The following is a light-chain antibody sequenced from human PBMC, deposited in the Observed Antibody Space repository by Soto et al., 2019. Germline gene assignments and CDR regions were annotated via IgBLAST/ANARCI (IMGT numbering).Light chain of an antibody. Sequence: EIVMTQSPATLSVSPGERATLSCRASQSVSSNLAWYQQKPGQAPRLLIYGASTRATGIPDRFSGSGSGTDFTLTISRLEPEDFAMYYCQQYGRSPLVTFGQGTRLEIK. V-gene: IGKV3-20*01. J-gene: IGKJ5*01. CDR1: QSVSSN. CDR3: QQYGRSPLVT. CDR2: GAS.